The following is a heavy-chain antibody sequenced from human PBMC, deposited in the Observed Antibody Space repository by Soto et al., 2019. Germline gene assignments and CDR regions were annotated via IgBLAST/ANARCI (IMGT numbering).Heavy chain of an antibody. CDR3: ASTAGRYRSGWWGEFDY. Sequence: GESLKISCKGSGYSFTSYWISWVRQMPGKGLEWMGRIDPSDSYTNYSPSFQGHVTISADKSISTAYLQWSSLKASDTAMYYCASTAGRYRSGWWGEFDYWGQGTLVTVSS. CDR2: IDPSDSYT. CDR1: GYSFTSYW. D-gene: IGHD6-19*01. V-gene: IGHV5-10-1*01. J-gene: IGHJ4*02.